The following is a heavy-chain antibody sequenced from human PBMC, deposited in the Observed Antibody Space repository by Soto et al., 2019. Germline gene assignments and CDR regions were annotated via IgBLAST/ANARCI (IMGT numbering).Heavy chain of an antibody. J-gene: IGHJ3*01. D-gene: IGHD3-22*01. CDR2: THAHNGNT. CDR3: ARDGYYYN. Sequence: QVQLVQSGAEVKMPGASVKVSCKASGCTCSKYGVSWVRQAPGQGLEWMGWTHAHNGNTNRAQKLQRRVTLTPDTSTSTAYRELRSLGTADTAVDYCARDGYYYNWGQGTKVTVSS. CDR1: GCTCSKYG. V-gene: IGHV1-18*01.